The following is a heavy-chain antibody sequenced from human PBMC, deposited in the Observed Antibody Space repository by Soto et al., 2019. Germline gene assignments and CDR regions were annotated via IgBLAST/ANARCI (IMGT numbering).Heavy chain of an antibody. J-gene: IGHJ6*02. CDR2: IYTSGST. D-gene: IGHD3-22*01. CDR3: AREWRIKVEVYYYYGMDV. V-gene: IGHV4-4*07. Sequence: SETLSLTCTVSGGSISSYYWSWIRQPAGKGLEWIGPIYTSGSTNYNPSLKSRVTMSVDTSKNQFSLKLSSVTAADTAVYYFAREWRIKVEVYYYYGMDVWGQGTTVTVSS. CDR1: GGSISSYY.